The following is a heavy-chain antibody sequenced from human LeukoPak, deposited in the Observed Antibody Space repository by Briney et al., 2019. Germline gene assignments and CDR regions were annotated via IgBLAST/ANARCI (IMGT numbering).Heavy chain of an antibody. CDR1: GGSISSSSYY. CDR3: AQIFVAHYYYMDV. Sequence: PSETLSLTCTVSGGSISSSSYYWGWIRQPPGKGLEWIGSIYYSGSTYYNPSLKSRVTISVDTSKNQFFLKLSSVTAADTAVYYCAQIFVAHYYYMDVWGKGTTVTVSS. CDR2: IYYSGST. J-gene: IGHJ6*03. V-gene: IGHV4-39*07. D-gene: IGHD3-9*01.